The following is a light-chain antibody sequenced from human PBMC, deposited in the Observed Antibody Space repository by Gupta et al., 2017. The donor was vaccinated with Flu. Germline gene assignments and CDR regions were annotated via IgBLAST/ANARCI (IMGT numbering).Light chain of an antibody. CDR1: QSVSPS. CDR3: QQRSDLPMYT. V-gene: IGKV3-11*01. J-gene: IGKJ2*01. CDR2: DAS. Sequence: EVVFTQSLATLSLSPGERAVLSCRASQSVSPSLAWYQQKHGQAPRLLMYDASRRAAGIPARFSGSGSWTDFTLTISTLEPEDFAVYYCQQRSDLPMYTFGQGTKLEIK.